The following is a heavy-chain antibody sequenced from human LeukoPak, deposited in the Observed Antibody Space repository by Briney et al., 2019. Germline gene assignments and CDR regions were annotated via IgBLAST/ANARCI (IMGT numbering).Heavy chain of an antibody. CDR2: INPSGGST. Sequence: GASVKVSCKASGYTFTSYYMHWVRQAPGQGLEWMGIINPSGGSTSYAQKFQGRVTMTRDTSTSTVYMELSSLRSEDTAVDYCARDPGFTEGWFDPWGQGTLVTVSS. V-gene: IGHV1-46*01. J-gene: IGHJ5*02. CDR3: ARDPGFTEGWFDP. CDR1: GYTFTSYY. D-gene: IGHD3-9*01.